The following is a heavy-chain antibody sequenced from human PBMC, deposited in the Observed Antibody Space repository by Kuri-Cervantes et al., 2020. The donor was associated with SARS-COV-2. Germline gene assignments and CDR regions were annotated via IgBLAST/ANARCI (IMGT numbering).Heavy chain of an antibody. V-gene: IGHV4-38-2*01. CDR1: GYSISSGYY. CDR3: GRVSWLQLWHRYSDP. J-gene: IGHJ5*02. D-gene: IGHD5-24*01. CDR2: IYHSGST. Sequence: SQTLSLTCAVSGYSISSGYYWGWIRQPPGKGLEWVGSIYHSGSTYYNPSLKSRVTISVDTSKNQFSLKLSSVTAADTAVYYCGRVSWLQLWHRYSDPWGQGTLVTVSS.